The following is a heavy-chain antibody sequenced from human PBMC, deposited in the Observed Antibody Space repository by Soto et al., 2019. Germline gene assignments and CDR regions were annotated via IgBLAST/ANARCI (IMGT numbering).Heavy chain of an antibody. Sequence: ASETLSLTCTVSGGSISSGGYYWSWIRQHPGKGLEWIGYIYYSGSTYYNPSLKSRVTISVDTSKNQFSLKLSSVTAADTAVYYCARAPRAYCTNGVCFTDYYGMDVWGQGTTVTVSS. J-gene: IGHJ6*02. V-gene: IGHV4-31*03. CDR2: IYYSGST. D-gene: IGHD2-8*01. CDR3: ARAPRAYCTNGVCFTDYYGMDV. CDR1: GGSISSGGYY.